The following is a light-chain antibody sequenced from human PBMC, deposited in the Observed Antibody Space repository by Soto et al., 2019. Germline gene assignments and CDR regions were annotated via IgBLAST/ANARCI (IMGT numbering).Light chain of an antibody. CDR2: WAS. CDR1: QSVLYSSNNKNY. J-gene: IGKJ1*01. Sequence: DIVMTQSPDSLAVSLGERATINCKSSQSVLYSSNNKNYLAWYQQKPGQPPKLLISWASTRETGVPDRFSGSRSGADFTLTISSLQAEDVAVYYCQQYHTTPQTFGQGTKVEIK. CDR3: QQYHTTPQT. V-gene: IGKV4-1*01.